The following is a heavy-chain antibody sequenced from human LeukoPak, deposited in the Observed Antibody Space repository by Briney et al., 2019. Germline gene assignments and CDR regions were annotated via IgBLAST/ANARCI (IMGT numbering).Heavy chain of an antibody. CDR2: IRTSAEGANYT. Sequence: GGSLRLSCATSGFSFTDYPMNWVRQAPGKGLEWVSNIRTSAEGANYTYYADSVKGRFTISRDNSKNTLYLQMNSLRAEDTAVYYCARDPALPMVRGAPAYYGMDVWGQGTTVTVSS. CDR3: ARDPALPMVRGAPAYYGMDV. J-gene: IGHJ6*02. D-gene: IGHD3-10*01. V-gene: IGHV3-21*05. CDR1: GFSFTDYP.